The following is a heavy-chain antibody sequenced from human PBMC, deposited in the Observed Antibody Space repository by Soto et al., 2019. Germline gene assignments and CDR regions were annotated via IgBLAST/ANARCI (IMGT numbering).Heavy chain of an antibody. V-gene: IGHV4-30-4*01. J-gene: IGHJ4*02. Sequence: TSETLSLTCTVSGGSISSGDYYWSWIRQPPGKGLEWIGYIYYSGSTYYNPSLKSRVTISVDTSKNQFSLKLSSVTAADTAVYYCAGLSYYYDSSGSWGQGTLVTVSS. CDR1: GGSISSGDYY. CDR2: IYYSGST. D-gene: IGHD3-22*01. CDR3: AGLSYYYDSSGS.